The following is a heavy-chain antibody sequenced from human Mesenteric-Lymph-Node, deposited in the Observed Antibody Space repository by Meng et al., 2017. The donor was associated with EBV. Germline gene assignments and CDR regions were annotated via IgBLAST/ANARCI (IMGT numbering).Heavy chain of an antibody. Sequence: QSPGMVSPSTVLHPTGTLTGDCSFCCYSPSTRSLALGWVRQPPGEAPEWRALIFWDDAQRYSPSLKSRLTVSWDTSEDQVVLTMTNMAPEDTATYYCARIWITLDQRGQGALVTVSS. D-gene: IGHD2-2*01. J-gene: IGHJ4*02. CDR2: IFWDDAQ. V-gene: IGHV2-5*02. CDR3: ARIWITLDQ. CDR1: CYSPSTRSLA.